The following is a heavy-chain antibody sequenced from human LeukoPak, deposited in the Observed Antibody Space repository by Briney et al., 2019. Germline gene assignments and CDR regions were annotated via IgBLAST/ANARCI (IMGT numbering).Heavy chain of an antibody. J-gene: IGHJ4*02. CDR3: ARPLEWQRYRAYFDY. CDR2: IHYSGST. Sequence: SETLSLTCTVSGGSISSSNYYWGWIRQSPGKGLEWIASIHYSGSTYYNPSLKSRVTISVDTSKSQFSLKLSSVTAADTAVYYCARPLEWQRYRAYFDYWGQGTLVTVSS. CDR1: GGSISSSNYY. D-gene: IGHD5-12*01. V-gene: IGHV4-39*01.